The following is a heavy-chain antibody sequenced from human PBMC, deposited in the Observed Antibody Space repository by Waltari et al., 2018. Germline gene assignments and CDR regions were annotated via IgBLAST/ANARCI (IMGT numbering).Heavy chain of an antibody. CDR1: GYSFTNYW. CDR3: ARGDYTWDPSYFDY. V-gene: IGHV5-51*01. Sequence: EVQLVQSGAEVKKPGESLKISCKGSGYSFTNYWIGWVRQMPGKGLEWVGLIYPGDPDTRYSPSFQGRVTISADKSITTAYLQWSSLKASDTAMYYCARGDYTWDPSYFDYWGQGTLVTVSS. CDR2: IYPGDPDT. D-gene: IGHD4-4*01. J-gene: IGHJ4*02.